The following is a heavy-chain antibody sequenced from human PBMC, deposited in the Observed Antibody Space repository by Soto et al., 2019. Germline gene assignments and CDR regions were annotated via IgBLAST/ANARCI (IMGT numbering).Heavy chain of an antibody. CDR2: MNPNSGNT. CDR1: GYTFTSCD. D-gene: IGHD3-10*01. J-gene: IGHJ6*02. CDR3: ARSMVPPDYYYYGMDV. V-gene: IGHV1-8*01. Sequence: ASVKVSCKASGYTFTSCDINWVRQATGQGLEWMGWMNPNSGNTGYAQKFQGRVTMTRNTSISTAYMELSSLRSEDTAVYYCARSMVPPDYYYYGMDVWGQGTTVTVSS.